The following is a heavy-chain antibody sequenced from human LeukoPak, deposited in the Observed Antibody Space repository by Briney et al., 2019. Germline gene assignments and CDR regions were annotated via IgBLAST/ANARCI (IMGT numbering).Heavy chain of an antibody. CDR1: GFTFSSYA. CDR2: IKQEGDEI. J-gene: IGHJ4*02. V-gene: IGHV3-7*01. Sequence: GGSLRLSCAASGFTFSSYAMSWVRQAPGKGLEWVANIKQEGDEIHYVDSVKGRFTISRDNARNSLYLQMNGLSDEDTAVYYCARDRGITGFGVVITLDHWGQGTVVTVSS. D-gene: IGHD3-3*01. CDR3: ARDRGITGFGVVITLDH.